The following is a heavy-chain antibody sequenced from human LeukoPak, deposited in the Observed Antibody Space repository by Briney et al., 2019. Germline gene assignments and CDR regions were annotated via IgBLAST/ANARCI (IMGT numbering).Heavy chain of an antibody. CDR3: ARVQRGRETYYYYYMDV. CDR2: IYTSGST. V-gene: IGHV4-61*02. D-gene: IGHD3-10*01. CDR1: GGSISSGSYY. Sequence: SQTLSLTCTVSGGSISSGSYYWSWIRQPAGKGLEWMGRIYTSGSTNYNPSLKSRVTISVDTPKNQFSLKLSSVTAADTAVYYCARVQRGRETYYYYYMDVWGKGTTVTVSS. J-gene: IGHJ6*03.